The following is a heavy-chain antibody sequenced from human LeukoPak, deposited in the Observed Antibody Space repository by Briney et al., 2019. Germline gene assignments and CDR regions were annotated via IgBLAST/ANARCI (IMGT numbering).Heavy chain of an antibody. CDR3: ARVRSSGYPNYYYYYMDV. CDR2: IYYTETT. D-gene: IGHD3-22*01. Sequence: SETLSLTCTVSGVSINDYYFTWIRQPPGKGLEWIGYIYYTETTDYNPSLKSRVTLSVDTSRNQFSLKLSSVTAADTAVYYCARVRSSGYPNYYYYYMDVWGKGTTVTVSS. J-gene: IGHJ6*03. CDR1: GVSINDYY. V-gene: IGHV4-59*01.